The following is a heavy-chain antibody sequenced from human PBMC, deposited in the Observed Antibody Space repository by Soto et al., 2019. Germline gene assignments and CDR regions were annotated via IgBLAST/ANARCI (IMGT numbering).Heavy chain of an antibody. CDR2: IYSGGDT. D-gene: IGHD1-1*01. V-gene: IGHV3-66*01. CDR3: ARDIELAGTAPGYYYYGMDV. Sequence: PGGSLRLSCAASGFTVSSNYMSWVRQAPGKGLEWVSVIYSGGDTYYADSVKGRFTISRDNSKNTLYFQMNSLRAEDTAVYYCARDIELAGTAPGYYYYGMDVWGQGTTVTVSS. J-gene: IGHJ6*02. CDR1: GFTVSSNY.